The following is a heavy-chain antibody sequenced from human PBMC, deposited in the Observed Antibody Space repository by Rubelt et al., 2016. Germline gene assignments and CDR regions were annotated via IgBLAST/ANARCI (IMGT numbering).Heavy chain of an antibody. J-gene: IGHJ5*02. CDR3: ARVMITFGGVIEVGWFDP. V-gene: IGHV1-18*01. Sequence: QVQLVQSGAEVKKPGSSVKVSCKASGYTFTSYGISWVRQAPGQGLEWMGWISAYNGNTNYAQKLQGRVTMTTDTSTSTAYMELRSRGSDETAVYYCARVMITFGGVIEVGWFDPWGQGTLVTVSS. CDR2: ISAYNGNT. D-gene: IGHD3-16*02. CDR1: GYTFTSYG.